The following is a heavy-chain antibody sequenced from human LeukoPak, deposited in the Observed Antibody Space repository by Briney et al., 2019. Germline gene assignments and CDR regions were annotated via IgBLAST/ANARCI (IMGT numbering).Heavy chain of an antibody. CDR3: AKVNSYGYYLDY. CDR1: GFTFSHYS. D-gene: IGHD5-18*01. CDR2: ISSSSAYI. J-gene: IGHJ4*02. Sequence: GGSLRLSCAASGFTFSHYSMNWVRQAPGKGLEWVSSISSSSAYIYYADSVKGRFTISRDNAKNTLYLQMNSLRAEDTAVYYCAKVNSYGYYLDYWGQGTLVTVSS. V-gene: IGHV3-21*04.